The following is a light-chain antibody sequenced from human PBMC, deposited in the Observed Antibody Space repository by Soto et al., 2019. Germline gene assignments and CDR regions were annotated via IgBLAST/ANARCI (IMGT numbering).Light chain of an antibody. J-gene: IGLJ2*01. CDR3: CSYAGSSTFVV. CDR2: EVS. Sequence: QSALTQPASVSGSPGQSITISCTGTSSDVGSYNLVSWYQQHPGKAPKLMIYEVSKRPSGVSNRFSGSKSGNTASLTISGLHAEDEAEYYCCSYAGSSTFVVFGGGTKLTVL. CDR1: SSDVGSYNL. V-gene: IGLV2-23*02.